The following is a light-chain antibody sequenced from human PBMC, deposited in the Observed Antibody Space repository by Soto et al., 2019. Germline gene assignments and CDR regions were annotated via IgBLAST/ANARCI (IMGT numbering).Light chain of an antibody. J-gene: IGKJ4*01. CDR3: QQYNSYPIT. CDR2: KAS. V-gene: IGKV1-5*03. Sequence: DIQMTQSPSTLSASVGDRVTITCRASQSISTWLAWYQQKPGKAPKLLIDKASSLESGVPSRFSGSGSGTEFTLTISSLQPDDFATYYCQQYNSYPITFGGGTKVETK. CDR1: QSISTW.